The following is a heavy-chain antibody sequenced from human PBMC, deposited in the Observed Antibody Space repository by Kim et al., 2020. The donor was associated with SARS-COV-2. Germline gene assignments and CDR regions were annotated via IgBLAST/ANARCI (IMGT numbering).Heavy chain of an antibody. D-gene: IGHD5-18*01. CDR3: AKDRGRGYSYGTIDYYYYAIDV. Sequence: GGSLRLSCAASGFTFSNYGVHWVRQAPGKGLEWVAVISSDGNKEYYADSVKGRFTISRDGSKNTVFLQMNSLRAEDTAVYYCAKDRGRGYSYGTIDYYYYAIDVWGQGTTVIVSS. J-gene: IGHJ6*02. CDR2: ISSDGNKE. V-gene: IGHV3-30*18. CDR1: GFTFSNYG.